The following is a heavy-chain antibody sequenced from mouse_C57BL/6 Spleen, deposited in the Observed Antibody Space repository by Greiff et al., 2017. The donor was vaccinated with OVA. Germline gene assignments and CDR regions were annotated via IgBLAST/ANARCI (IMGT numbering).Heavy chain of an antibody. J-gene: IGHJ4*01. CDR3: DRDDRSSAYYAMDY. Sequence: QVQLQQSGAELVRPGTSVKLSCKASGYTFTSYWIHWVKQRPGQGLEWIGVIDPSDSYTNYNQKFKGKATLTVDTSSSTAYMQLSSLTSEDSADYYCDRDDRSSAYYAMDYWGQGTSVTVSS. V-gene: IGHV1-59*01. CDR1: GYTFTSYW. CDR2: IDPSDSYT. D-gene: IGHD1-1*01.